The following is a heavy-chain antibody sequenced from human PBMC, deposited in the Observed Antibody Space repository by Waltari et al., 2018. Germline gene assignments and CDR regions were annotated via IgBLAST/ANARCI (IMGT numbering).Heavy chain of an antibody. CDR2: INPNTGGT. CDR1: GYTFTAYY. J-gene: IGHJ5*02. Sequence: QVQLVQSGAEVKKPGASVKVSCKASGYTFTAYYVHWVRQAPGQGLEWMGWINPNTGGTNYAQNFQGRVTMTRDKSTSTAYMELNSLKSDDTAVYYCARDRPFDPWGQGTLITVSS. V-gene: IGHV1-2*02. CDR3: ARDRPFDP.